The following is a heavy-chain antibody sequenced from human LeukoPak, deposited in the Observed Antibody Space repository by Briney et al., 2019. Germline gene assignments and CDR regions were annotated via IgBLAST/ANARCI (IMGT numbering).Heavy chain of an antibody. CDR1: GFTFSSYA. J-gene: IGHJ1*01. D-gene: IGHD1-26*01. V-gene: IGHV3-15*07. Sequence: PGRSLRLSCAASGFTFSSYAMHWVRQAPGKGLEWVGRIKSKTDGGTTDYAAPVKGRFTISRDDSKNTLYLQMNSLKTEDTAVYYCTTDMGATEYFQRWGQGTLVTVSS. CDR3: TTDMGATEYFQR. CDR2: IKSKTDGGTT.